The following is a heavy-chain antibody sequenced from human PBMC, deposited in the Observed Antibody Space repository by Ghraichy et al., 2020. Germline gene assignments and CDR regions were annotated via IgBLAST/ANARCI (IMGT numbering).Heavy chain of an antibody. J-gene: IGHJ5*02. CDR2: IYYSGST. D-gene: IGHD2-15*01. Sequence: SETLSLTCTVSGGSISSSSYYWGWIRQPPGKGLEWIGNIYYSGSTYYNPSLKSRVTISVDTSKNQFSLKLSSVTIADTAVYYCARQGWQNWFDPWGQGTLVTVSS. CDR1: GGSISSSSYY. V-gene: IGHV4-39*01. CDR3: ARQGWQNWFDP.